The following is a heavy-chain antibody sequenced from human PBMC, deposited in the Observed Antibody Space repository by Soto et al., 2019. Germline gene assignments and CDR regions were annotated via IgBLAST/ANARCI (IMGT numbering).Heavy chain of an antibody. D-gene: IGHD3-22*01. Sequence: GGSLRLSCGASGFTFGSYAGHWVRQAPGKGLEWVALISYDGSDKDYADSVKGRFTISRDNSRNTLFLQMNSLRAEDTAVYYCARDYYKYYDSSGYYRSPAYWGQGTLVTVSS. CDR3: ARDYYKYYDSSGYYRSPAY. J-gene: IGHJ4*02. CDR1: GFTFGSYA. V-gene: IGHV3-30-3*01. CDR2: ISYDGSDK.